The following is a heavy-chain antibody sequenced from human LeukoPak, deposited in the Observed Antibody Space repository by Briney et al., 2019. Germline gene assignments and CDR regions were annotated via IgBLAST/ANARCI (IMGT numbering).Heavy chain of an antibody. CDR3: ARGGRYYDSSGDFDY. CDR1: GVSISSYY. Sequence: SETLSLTCTGSGVSISSYYWSWLRQPPGKGLEGIGYIYYSGSINYNPSLKSRVTISVDTSKNQFSLKLSSVTAADTAVYYCARGGRYYDSSGDFDYWGQGTLVTVSS. D-gene: IGHD3-22*01. J-gene: IGHJ4*02. CDR2: IYYSGSI. V-gene: IGHV4-59*01.